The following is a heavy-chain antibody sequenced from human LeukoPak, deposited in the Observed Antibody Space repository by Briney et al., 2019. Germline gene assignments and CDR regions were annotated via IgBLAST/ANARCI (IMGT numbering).Heavy chain of an antibody. V-gene: IGHV1-69*06. CDR1: GRPFSSYA. CDR2: IIPIFGTA. D-gene: IGHD6-13*01. CDR3: ARVIAAAGTPDYYYGMDV. J-gene: IGHJ6*04. Sequence: SVKVSCKASGRPFSSYAISWVRQAPGQGLEWMGGIIPIFGTANYAQKFQGRVTITADKSTSTAYMELSSLRSEDTAVYYCARVIAAAGTPDYYYGMDVWGKGTTVTVSS.